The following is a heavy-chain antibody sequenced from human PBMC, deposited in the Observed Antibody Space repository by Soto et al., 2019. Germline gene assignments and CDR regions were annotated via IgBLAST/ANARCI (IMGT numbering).Heavy chain of an antibody. J-gene: IGHJ6*02. CDR3: ARAGYNDFWSGYYYYYYGMDV. Sequence: PGGSLRLSCAASGFTFRGYAMSWVRQAPGKGPEWVANIKQDGSEKYYVDSVKGRFTISRDNAKNSLYLQMNSLRAEDTAVYYCARAGYNDFWSGYYYYYYGMDVWGQGTTDTVS. V-gene: IGHV3-7*05. D-gene: IGHD3-3*01. CDR1: GFTFRGYA. CDR2: IKQDGSEK.